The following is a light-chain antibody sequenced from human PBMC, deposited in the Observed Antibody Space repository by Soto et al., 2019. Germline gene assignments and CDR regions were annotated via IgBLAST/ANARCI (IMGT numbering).Light chain of an antibody. CDR2: KAS. CDR3: QQYNSYLWT. J-gene: IGKJ1*01. Sequence: DIPMTQSPSTLSASVGDRVTITCRASQSISSWLAWYQQKPGKAPNLLIYKASSLATGVPSRFSGSGSGTEFPLTISSLQPDDFATYYCQQYNSYLWTFGQGTKVEIK. CDR1: QSISSW. V-gene: IGKV1-5*03.